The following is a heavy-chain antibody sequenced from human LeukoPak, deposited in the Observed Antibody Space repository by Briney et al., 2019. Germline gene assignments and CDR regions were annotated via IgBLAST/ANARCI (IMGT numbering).Heavy chain of an antibody. Sequence: GRSLRLSCAASGFTFDDYGMSWVRQAPGKGLEWVSGINWNGGSTGYADSVKGRFTISRDNAKNSLYLQMNSLRAEDTALYYCARVPYGDYVGFYFDYWGQGTLVTVSS. D-gene: IGHD4-17*01. V-gene: IGHV3-20*04. J-gene: IGHJ4*02. CDR2: INWNGGST. CDR1: GFTFDDYG. CDR3: ARVPYGDYVGFYFDY.